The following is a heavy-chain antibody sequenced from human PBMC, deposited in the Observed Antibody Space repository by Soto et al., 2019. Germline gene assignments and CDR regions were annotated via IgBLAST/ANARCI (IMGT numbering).Heavy chain of an antibody. CDR2: IYPGDSDT. V-gene: IGHV5-51*01. Sequence: PGESLKISCKGSGYSFTSYWIGWVRQMPGKGLEWMRIIYPGDSDTRYSPSFQGQVTISADKSISTAYLQWSSLKASDTAMYYCARYSSSWYPYYYYGMDVWGQGTTVTVSS. J-gene: IGHJ6*02. CDR1: GYSFTSYW. D-gene: IGHD6-13*01. CDR3: ARYSSSWYPYYYYGMDV.